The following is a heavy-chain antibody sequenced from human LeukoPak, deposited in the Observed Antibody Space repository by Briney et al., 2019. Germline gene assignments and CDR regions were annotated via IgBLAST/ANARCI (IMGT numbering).Heavy chain of an antibody. V-gene: IGHV4-61*08. Sequence: SETLSLTCTVSGGSISSGDYYWSWIRQPPGKGLEWIGYIYYSGSTNYNPSLKSRVTISVDTSKNQFSLKLSSVTAADTAVYYCARSGWYQYYFDYWGQGTLVTVSS. CDR2: IYYSGST. CDR1: GGSISSGDYY. D-gene: IGHD6-19*01. J-gene: IGHJ4*02. CDR3: ARSGWYQYYFDY.